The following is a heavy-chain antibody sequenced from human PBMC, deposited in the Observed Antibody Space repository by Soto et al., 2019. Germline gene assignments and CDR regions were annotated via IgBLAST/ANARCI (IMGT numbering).Heavy chain of an antibody. D-gene: IGHD4-4*01. V-gene: IGHV3-23*01. CDR3: VKPPVITASYYYYDMDV. CDR1: GFTSSTYP. J-gene: IGHJ6*02. Sequence: GGSLRLSCAASGFTSSTYPMSWVRQAPGKGLEWVSGISGSGISTYYTDSVKGRFTISRDNSKNTVFLQMNSLRDEDTAVYYCVKPPVITASYYYYDMDVWGQGTTVTV. CDR2: ISGSGIST.